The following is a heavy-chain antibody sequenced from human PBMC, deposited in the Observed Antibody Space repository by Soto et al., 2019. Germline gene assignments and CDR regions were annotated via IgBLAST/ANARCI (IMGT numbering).Heavy chain of an antibody. D-gene: IGHD1-1*01. CDR2: ISAHNGNT. CDR3: ARGRYGDY. Sequence: QVHLVQSGAEVKKPGASVKVSCQASGYAFTTYGITWVRQAPGQGLEWMGWISAHNGNTNYAQKPQGRVTVTRDTYTSTAYMELRSLRSDDTAVYYCARGRYGDYWGQGALVTVSS. V-gene: IGHV1-18*01. CDR1: GYAFTTYG. J-gene: IGHJ4*02.